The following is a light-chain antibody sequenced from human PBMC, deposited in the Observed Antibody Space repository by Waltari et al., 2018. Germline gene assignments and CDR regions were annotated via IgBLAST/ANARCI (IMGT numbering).Light chain of an antibody. CDR1: QDITDH. CDR2: DAY. Sequence: DIQLTQSPSSLSASVGDRATATCQASQDITDHLNWYRQKPDKAPKLLIFDAYTLETGVPSRFSGSGSGTEFTFTISSLQPEDIGTYYCQQFDDAPLTFGQGTRLDIK. CDR3: QQFDDAPLT. V-gene: IGKV1-33*01. J-gene: IGKJ5*01.